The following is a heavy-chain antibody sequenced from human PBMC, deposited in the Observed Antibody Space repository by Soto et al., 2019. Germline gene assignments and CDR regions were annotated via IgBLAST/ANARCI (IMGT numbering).Heavy chain of an antibody. CDR3: AKGSPSRTAMVKRYYYGMDV. D-gene: IGHD5-18*01. CDR2: ISYDGSNK. V-gene: IGHV3-30*18. Sequence: QVQLVESGGGVVQPGRSLRLSCAASGFTFSSYGMHWVRQAPGKGLEWVAVISYDGSNKYYADSVKGRFTISRDNSKNTLYLQMNSLRAEDTAVYYCAKGSPSRTAMVKRYYYGMDVWGQGTTVTVSS. J-gene: IGHJ6*02. CDR1: GFTFSSYG.